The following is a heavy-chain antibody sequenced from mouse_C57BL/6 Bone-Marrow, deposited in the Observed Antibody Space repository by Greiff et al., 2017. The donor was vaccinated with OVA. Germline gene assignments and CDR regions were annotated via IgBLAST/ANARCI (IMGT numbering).Heavy chain of an antibody. CDR2: IYPRSGNT. J-gene: IGHJ3*01. D-gene: IGHD1-1*01. Sequence: QVQLKQSGAELARPGASVKLSCKASGYTFTSYGISWVKQRTGQGLEWIGEIYPRSGNTYYNEKFKGKATLTADKSSSTAYMELRSLTSEDSAVYFCARSDTTVVAKAYWGQGTLVTVSA. V-gene: IGHV1-81*01. CDR1: GYTFTSYG. CDR3: ARSDTTVVAKAY.